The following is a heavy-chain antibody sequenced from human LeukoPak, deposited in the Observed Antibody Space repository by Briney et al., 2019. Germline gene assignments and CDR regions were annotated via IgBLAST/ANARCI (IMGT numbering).Heavy chain of an antibody. Sequence: GGSLRLSCAASGFTFSSYAMSWVRQAPGKGLEWVSYITSSGRTTNYADSVKGRFTISRDNAKSSLFLQMNSLRVEDTAVYFCAKDGGRYRFDYWGQGTLVTVSS. CDR2: ITSSGRTT. CDR1: GFTFSSYA. D-gene: IGHD3-16*02. J-gene: IGHJ4*02. CDR3: AKDGGRYRFDY. V-gene: IGHV3-48*04.